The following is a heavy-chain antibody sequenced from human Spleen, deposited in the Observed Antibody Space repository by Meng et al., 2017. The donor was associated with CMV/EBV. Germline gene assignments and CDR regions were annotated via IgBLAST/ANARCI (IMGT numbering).Heavy chain of an antibody. D-gene: IGHD3-22*01. CDR1: YA. CDR3: ARDPYYDSSGYYRGEGWFDP. V-gene: IGHV3-30-3*01. J-gene: IGHJ5*02. CDR2: IPFDGSNT. Sequence: YAMHWVRQAPGKGLEWMAVIPFDGSNTYYADSVKGRFTISRDNSKNTLYLQMNSLRAEDTAVYYCARDPYYDSSGYYRGEGWFDPWGQGTLVTVSS.